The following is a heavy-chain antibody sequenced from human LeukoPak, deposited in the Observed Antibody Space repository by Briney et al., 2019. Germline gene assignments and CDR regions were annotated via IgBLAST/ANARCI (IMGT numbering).Heavy chain of an antibody. J-gene: IGHJ4*02. D-gene: IGHD1-14*01. CDR3: ARGPADHSPYYFNY. CDR1: GFNFNNYV. V-gene: IGHV3-30-3*01. Sequence: PGRSLRLSCAASGFNFNNYVMAWVRQAPGKGLEWVAVISYDGSNRYYGDSVRGRFTISRDNSKNSLYLQMNNLRPDDSSVYYCARGPADHSPYYFNYWGQGTLVTVSS. CDR2: ISYDGSNR.